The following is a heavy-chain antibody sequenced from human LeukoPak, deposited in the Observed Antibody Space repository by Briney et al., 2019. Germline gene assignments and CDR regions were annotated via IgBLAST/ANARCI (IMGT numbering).Heavy chain of an antibody. CDR2: ISGSGGST. V-gene: IGHV3-23*01. J-gene: IGHJ1*01. CDR3: AKVTGYYYGSGSGRDFQH. D-gene: IGHD3-10*01. Sequence: GGSLRLSCAASGFTFSSYAMSWVRQAPGKGLEWVSAISGSGGSTYYADSVKGRFTISRDNSKNTLYLQMNSLRAEDTAVYYCAKVTGYYYGSGSGRDFQHWGQGTLVTVSS. CDR1: GFTFSSYA.